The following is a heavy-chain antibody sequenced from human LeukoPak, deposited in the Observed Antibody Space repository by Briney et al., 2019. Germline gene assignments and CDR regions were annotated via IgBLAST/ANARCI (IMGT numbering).Heavy chain of an antibody. CDR1: GGSISSGDYY. D-gene: IGHD4-11*01. CDR3: ARERRTVTTFLIDY. V-gene: IGHV4-30-4*01. Sequence: SETLSLTCTVSGGSISSGDYYWSWIRQPPGEGLEWIGYIYYSGSTYYNPSLKSRVTISVDSSKNQFSLKLSSVTAADTAVYYCARERRTVTTFLIDYWGQGTLVTVSS. CDR2: IYYSGST. J-gene: IGHJ4*02.